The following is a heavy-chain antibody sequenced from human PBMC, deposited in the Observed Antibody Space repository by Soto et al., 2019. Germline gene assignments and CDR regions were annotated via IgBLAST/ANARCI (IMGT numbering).Heavy chain of an antibody. Sequence: SVKVSCKASGGTFSSYTISWVREVPGQGLEWMGRIIPILGIANYAQKFQGRVTITADKSTSTAYMELSSLRSEDTAVYYCARDRVAGRINDAFDIWGQGTMVTVSS. V-gene: IGHV1-69*04. CDR2: IIPILGIA. CDR1: GGTFSSYT. CDR3: ARDRVAGRINDAFDI. D-gene: IGHD6-19*01. J-gene: IGHJ3*02.